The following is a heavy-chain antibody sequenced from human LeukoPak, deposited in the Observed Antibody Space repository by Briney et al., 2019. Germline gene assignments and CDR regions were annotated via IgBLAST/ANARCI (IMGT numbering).Heavy chain of an antibody. V-gene: IGHV1-69-2*01. CDR3: ATAARPTVVVPAANDY. Sequence: ASVKVSCEVSGYTFTDYYMHWVQQAPGKGLEWMGLVDPEDGETIYAEKFQGRVTITADTSTDTAYMELSSLRSEDTAVYYCATAARPTVVVPAANDYWGQGTLVTVSS. CDR1: GYTFTDYY. D-gene: IGHD2-2*01. J-gene: IGHJ4*02. CDR2: VDPEDGET.